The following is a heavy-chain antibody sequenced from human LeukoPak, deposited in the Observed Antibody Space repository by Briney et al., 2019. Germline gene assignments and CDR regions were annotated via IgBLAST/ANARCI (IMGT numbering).Heavy chain of an antibody. Sequence: SSETLSLTCTVSGGSISSYYWSWIRQPPGKGLEWIGDIYYSGSTNYNPSLKSRVTISVDTSKNQFSLKLSSVTAADTAVYYCARDRDGGYYGSGSYIRFMDVWGKGTTVTVSS. D-gene: IGHD3-10*01. CDR3: ARDRDGGYYGSGSYIRFMDV. J-gene: IGHJ6*03. CDR1: GGSISSYY. V-gene: IGHV4-59*01. CDR2: IYYSGST.